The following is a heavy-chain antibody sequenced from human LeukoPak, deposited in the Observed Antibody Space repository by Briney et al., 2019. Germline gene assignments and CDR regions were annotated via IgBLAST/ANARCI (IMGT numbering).Heavy chain of an antibody. CDR1: GGTFSSYA. CDR3: ARGGPPLYYYDSSGYYYAFDP. Sequence: ASVKVSCKASGGTFSSYAISWVRQAPGQGLEWMGGIIPIFGTANYAQKFQGRVTITADESTSTAYMELSSLRSEDTAVYYCARGGPPLYYYDSSGYYYAFDPWGQGTLVTVSS. V-gene: IGHV1-69*13. CDR2: IIPIFGTA. D-gene: IGHD3-22*01. J-gene: IGHJ5*02.